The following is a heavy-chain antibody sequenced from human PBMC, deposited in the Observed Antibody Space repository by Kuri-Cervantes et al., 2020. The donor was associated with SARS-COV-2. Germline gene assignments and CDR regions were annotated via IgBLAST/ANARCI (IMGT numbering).Heavy chain of an antibody. J-gene: IGHJ5*02. V-gene: IGHV4-39*01. CDR2: IYYSGST. D-gene: IGHD2-15*01. Sequence: SETLSLTCTVSGGSISSSSYYWGWIRQPPGKGLEWIGSIYYSGSTYYNPSLKSRVTISVDTSKNQFSLKLSSVTAADTAVYHCARRVVAWFDPWGQGTLVTVSS. CDR1: GGSISSSSYY. CDR3: ARRVVAWFDP.